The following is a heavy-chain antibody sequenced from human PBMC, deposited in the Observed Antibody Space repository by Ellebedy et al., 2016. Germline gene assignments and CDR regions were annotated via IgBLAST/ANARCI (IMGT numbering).Heavy chain of an antibody. CDR1: GFTFSASA. V-gene: IGHV3-21*01. Sequence: GESLKISCEASGFTFSASAMNWVRQAPGKGLEWVSSINSYSSHIYYAGSVKGRFTISRDNAKNSVSLQIDSLRTDDTAVYYCASDPTTYLRSGHFDSWGQGILVTVSS. D-gene: IGHD3-3*01. CDR3: ASDPTTYLRSGHFDS. CDR2: INSYSSHI. J-gene: IGHJ4*02.